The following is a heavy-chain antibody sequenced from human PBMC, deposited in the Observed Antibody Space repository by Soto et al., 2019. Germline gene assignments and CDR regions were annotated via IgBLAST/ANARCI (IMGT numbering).Heavy chain of an antibody. CDR2: INAGNGNT. D-gene: IGHD3-10*01. V-gene: IGHV1-3*01. J-gene: IGHJ5*02. CDR3: ARGRVRGGWFDP. CDR1: GYTFTSYS. Sequence: ASVKVSCKASGYTFTSYSLHCVRQAPGQRLEWMGWINAGNGNTKYSQKFQGRVTITRDTSASTAYMELSSLRSEDTAVYYCARGRVRGGWFDPWGQGTLVTVSS.